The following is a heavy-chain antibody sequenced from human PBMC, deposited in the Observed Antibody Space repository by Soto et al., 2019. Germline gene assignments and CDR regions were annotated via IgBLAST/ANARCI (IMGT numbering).Heavy chain of an antibody. CDR1: GFTFSSYA. Sequence: GGSLRLSCAASGFTFSSYAMSWVRQAPGKGLEWVSAISGSGGSTYYADSVKGRFTISRDNSKNTLYLQMNSLRAEDTAVYYCAKEFLLWFGELLFGFDYWGQGTLVTVS. V-gene: IGHV3-23*01. CDR3: AKEFLLWFGELLFGFDY. CDR2: ISGSGGST. J-gene: IGHJ4*02. D-gene: IGHD3-10*01.